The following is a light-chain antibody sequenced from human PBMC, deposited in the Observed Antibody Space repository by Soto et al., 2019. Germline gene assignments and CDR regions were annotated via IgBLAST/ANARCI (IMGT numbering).Light chain of an antibody. Sequence: DIQMTQSPSSLSASVGDRVTITCRASQSISSYLNWYQQKPGKAPKILISAASILQSGVPSRFSGSGSGTDFTLTLNSPQPQDFATYDCQQSYSTPRTFGQGTKVEIK. CDR2: AAS. J-gene: IGKJ1*01. V-gene: IGKV1-39*01. CDR3: QQSYSTPRT. CDR1: QSISSY.